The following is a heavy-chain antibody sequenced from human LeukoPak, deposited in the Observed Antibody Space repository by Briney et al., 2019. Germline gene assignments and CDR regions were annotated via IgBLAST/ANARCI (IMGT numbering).Heavy chain of an antibody. CDR2: IFTDGST. Sequence: GGSLRLSCAASGVTITKNYMTWVRQAAGKGLEWVSVIFTDGSTHYADSVKGRFIISRDNSKNTVSLQMDSLTMDDSGVYYCARDFAQAGYSDYWGLGTLVIVSS. D-gene: IGHD6-19*01. J-gene: IGHJ4*02. CDR3: ARDFAQAGYSDY. V-gene: IGHV3-53*01. CDR1: GVTITKNY.